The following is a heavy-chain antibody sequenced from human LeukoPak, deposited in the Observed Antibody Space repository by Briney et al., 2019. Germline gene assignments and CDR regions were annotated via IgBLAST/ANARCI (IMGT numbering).Heavy chain of an antibody. Sequence: GGSLRLSCAASGITFSSYEMTWVRQAPGKGLEWIAYITSRSGSTIYYADSVKGRFTISRDNAKNSVYLQMNSLRAEDTAVYYCARDTAGIAVAGIDYWGQGTLVTVSS. CDR1: GITFSSYE. V-gene: IGHV3-48*03. D-gene: IGHD6-19*01. CDR2: ITSRSGSTI. J-gene: IGHJ4*02. CDR3: ARDTAGIAVAGIDY.